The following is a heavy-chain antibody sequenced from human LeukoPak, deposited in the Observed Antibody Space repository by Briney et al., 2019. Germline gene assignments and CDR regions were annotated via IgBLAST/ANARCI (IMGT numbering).Heavy chain of an antibody. CDR1: GFTFDDYA. J-gene: IGHJ4*02. CDR3: AKTGATGGFDY. V-gene: IGHV3-9*03. Sequence: PGRSLRLSCAASGFTFDDYAMHWVRQAPGKGLEWVSGISWNSGSIGYADSVKGRFTISRDNAKNSLYLQMNSLRAEDMALYYCAKTGATGGFDYWGQGTLVTVSS. D-gene: IGHD5-12*01. CDR2: ISWNSGSI.